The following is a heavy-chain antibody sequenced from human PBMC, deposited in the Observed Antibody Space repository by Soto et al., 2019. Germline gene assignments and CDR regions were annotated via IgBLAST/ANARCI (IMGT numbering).Heavy chain of an antibody. D-gene: IGHD2-15*01. CDR3: ARDQGSGGSCYDI. J-gene: IGHJ3*02. CDR1: GYTFTVYY. CDR2: INPNSGGT. V-gene: IGHV1-2*04. Sequence: ASVKVSCKASGYTFTVYYMHWVRQAPGQGLEWMGWINPNSGGTNYAQKFQGWVTMTRDTSISTAYMELSRLRSDDTAVYYCARDQGSGGSCYDIWGQGTMVTVSS.